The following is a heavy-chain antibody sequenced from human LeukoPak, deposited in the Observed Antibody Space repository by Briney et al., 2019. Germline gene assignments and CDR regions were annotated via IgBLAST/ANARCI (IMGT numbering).Heavy chain of an antibody. CDR2: IYYSGST. CDR3: AKDSTHYRVWDNYDTRGLSY. Sequence: SETLSLTCTVSGGSISSSSYYWGWIRQPPGKGLEWIGSIYYSGSTYYNPSLKSRVTISVDTSKNQFSLKLSSVTAADTAVYYCAKDSTHYRVWDNYDTRGLSYWGQGTLVTVSS. CDR1: GGSISSSSYY. V-gene: IGHV4-39*02. D-gene: IGHD3-22*01. J-gene: IGHJ4*02.